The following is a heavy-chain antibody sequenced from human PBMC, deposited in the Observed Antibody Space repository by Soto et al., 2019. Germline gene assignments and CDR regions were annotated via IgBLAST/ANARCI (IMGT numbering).Heavy chain of an antibody. CDR2: VYHTGDT. D-gene: IGHD2-21*02. J-gene: IGHJ5*02. Sequence: PSETLSLTCGVSCGTVASSHWWRWVRQCPGRGLEWIGNVYHTGDTNFNPSLQRRVTFSVDKSNNQFSLRLTSVTAADTAVYFCAREIVTAGGNNYFDPWGPGTLVTVSS. V-gene: IGHV4-4*02. CDR3: AREIVTAGGNNYFDP. CDR1: CGTVASSHW.